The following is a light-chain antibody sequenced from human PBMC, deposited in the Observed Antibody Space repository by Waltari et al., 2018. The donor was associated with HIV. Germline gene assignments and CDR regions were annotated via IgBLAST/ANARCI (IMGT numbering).Light chain of an antibody. J-gene: IGLJ2*01. CDR3: GTWDNSLRAGV. CDR2: NTN. V-gene: IGLV1-51*01. CDR1: SFNIGSNY. Sequence: QAVLTQPPSVSAAPGQKVSISCSGNSFNIGSNYVSWYQQLPGRAPKLLIYNTNERPSGMPDRFAGSGSDTSATLGITGLQTGDEADYYCGTWDNSLRAGVFGGGTKLTVL.